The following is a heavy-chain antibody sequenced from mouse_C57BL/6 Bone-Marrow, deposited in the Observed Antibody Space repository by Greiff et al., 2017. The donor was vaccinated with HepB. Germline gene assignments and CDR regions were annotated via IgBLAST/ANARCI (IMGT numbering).Heavy chain of an antibody. V-gene: IGHV5-2*01. J-gene: IGHJ2*01. CDR3: ATYYSNPYYFDY. CDR2: INSDGGST. Sequence: DVMLVESGGGLVQPGESLKLSCESTEYEFPSHDMSWVRKTPEKRLELVAAINSDGGSTYYPDTMERRFIISRDNTKKTLYLQMSSLRSEDTALYYCATYYSNPYYFDYWGQGTTLTVAS. CDR1: EYEFPSHD. D-gene: IGHD2-5*01.